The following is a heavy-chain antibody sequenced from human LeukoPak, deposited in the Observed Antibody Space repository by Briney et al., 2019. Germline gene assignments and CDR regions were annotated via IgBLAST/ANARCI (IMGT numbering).Heavy chain of an antibody. CDR2: IYYSGST. Sequence: SETLSLTCTVSGGSVSNYYWSWIRQPPGKGLEWIGYIYYSGSTNYNPSLKSRVTISVDTSKNQFSLKLSSVTAADTAVYYCARVVVAATGGYFQHWGQGTLVTVSS. J-gene: IGHJ1*01. CDR1: GGSVSNYY. V-gene: IGHV4-59*08. CDR3: ARVVVAATGGYFQH. D-gene: IGHD2-15*01.